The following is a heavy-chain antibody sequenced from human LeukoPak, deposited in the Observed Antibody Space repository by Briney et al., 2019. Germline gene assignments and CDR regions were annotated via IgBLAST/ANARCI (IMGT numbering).Heavy chain of an antibody. CDR1: GGPFSNYA. CDR2: TIPIFGTA. CDR3: ARGPVRSTPISSFFDS. Sequence: SVKVSCKAPGGPFSNYAITWLRQAPGQGLEWMGGTIPIFGTANSAQRFQGRVTITADTSTTTTYIQLNSLTSEDTAVYFCARGPVRSTPISSFFDSWGQGTLVTVSS. V-gene: IGHV1-69*06. J-gene: IGHJ4*02. D-gene: IGHD2-2*01.